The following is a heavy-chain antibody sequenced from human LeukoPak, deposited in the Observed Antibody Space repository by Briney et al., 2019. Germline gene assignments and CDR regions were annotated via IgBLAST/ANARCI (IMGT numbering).Heavy chain of an antibody. Sequence: SQTLSLTCAISGDSVSSNSAAWNWLRQSPSRGLEWLGRTYYRSKWYNDYAVSVKSRIIISPDTSKNQFSLQLNSVTPEDTAVYYCAREVDSAMVKDASFDFWGQGTLVTVSS. J-gene: IGHJ4*02. V-gene: IGHV6-1*01. CDR2: TYYRSKWYN. D-gene: IGHD5-18*01. CDR1: GDSVSSNSAA. CDR3: AREVDSAMVKDASFDF.